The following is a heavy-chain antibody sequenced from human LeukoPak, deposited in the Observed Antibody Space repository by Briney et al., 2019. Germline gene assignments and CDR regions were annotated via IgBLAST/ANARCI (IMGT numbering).Heavy chain of an antibody. J-gene: IGHJ6*03. CDR3: ARDPYSGNYGAYYYYYMDV. CDR1: GFTFDDYG. Sequence: GGSLRLSCAASGFTFDDYGMNWVRQAPGQRLEWVSSITSGSSYIYYADSVKGRFTISRDNAKSSLYLQMDSLRAEDTAVYYCARDPYSGNYGAYYYYYMDVWGKGTTVTVSS. D-gene: IGHD1-26*01. CDR2: ITSGSSYI. V-gene: IGHV3-21*01.